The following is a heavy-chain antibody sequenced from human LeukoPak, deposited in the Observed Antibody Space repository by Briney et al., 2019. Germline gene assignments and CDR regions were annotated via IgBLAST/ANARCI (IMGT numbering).Heavy chain of an antibody. CDR3: ARGGSGSPYYYYGMDV. Sequence: TSETLSLTCTVSGGSISIYYWSWIRQPAGKGLEWIGRIYTSGSTNYNPSLKSRVTMSVDTSKNQFSLKLSSVTAADTAVYYCARGGSGSPYYYYGMDVWGQGTTVTVSS. V-gene: IGHV4-4*07. CDR2: IYTSGST. CDR1: GGSISIYY. J-gene: IGHJ6*02. D-gene: IGHD3-10*01.